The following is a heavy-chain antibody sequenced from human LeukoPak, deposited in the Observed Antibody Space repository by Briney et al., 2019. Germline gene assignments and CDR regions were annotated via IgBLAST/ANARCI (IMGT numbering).Heavy chain of an antibody. V-gene: IGHV3-48*03. CDR3: ARAPMTRDYYYYGMDV. CDR2: ISSDGTRT. J-gene: IGHJ6*02. Sequence: GGSLTLSCAASSFTFSIYEMIWVRQAPGKGRVGVFHISSDGTRTYYADSVKGRFTIYRDNAKNSLYLQINSLRAEDTAVYYCARAPMTRDYYYYGMDVWGQGTTVTVSS. CDR1: SFTFSIYE. D-gene: IGHD4-11*01.